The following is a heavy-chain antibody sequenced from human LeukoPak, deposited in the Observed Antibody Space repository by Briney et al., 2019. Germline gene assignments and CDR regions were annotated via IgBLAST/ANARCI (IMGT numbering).Heavy chain of an antibody. J-gene: IGHJ3*02. V-gene: IGHV3-49*03. CDR2: IRSKAYGGTT. Sequence: PGGSLRLSCTATGFTFGDYAMSWFRQAPGKGLEWVGFIRSKAYGGTTEYAASVKGRFTISRDDSKSIAYLQMNSLKTEDTAVYYCTRDGGGLDAFDIWGQGTMVTVSS. D-gene: IGHD3-10*01. CDR1: GFTFGDYA. CDR3: TRDGGGLDAFDI.